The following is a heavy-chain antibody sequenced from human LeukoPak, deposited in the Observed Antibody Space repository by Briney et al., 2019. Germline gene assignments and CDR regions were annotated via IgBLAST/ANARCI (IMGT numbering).Heavy chain of an antibody. D-gene: IGHD2-21*01. CDR1: AFTVCSKY. CDR3: GKAPVTTCRGAYCYPFDC. V-gene: IGHV3-53*01. Sequence: GSLTLSCAASAFTVCSKYMTWLRQAQGQELEWVSAISDSGNTYHADSVKGRFTISRDTSNNTLILQMNRLRPETAAYYYSGKAPVTTCRGAYCYPFDCWGQGTLVTVSS. CDR2: ISDSGNT. J-gene: IGHJ4*02.